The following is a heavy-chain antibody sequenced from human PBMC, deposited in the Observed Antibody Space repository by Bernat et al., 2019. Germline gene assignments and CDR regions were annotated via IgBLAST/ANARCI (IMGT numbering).Heavy chain of an antibody. V-gene: IGHV3-33*01. CDR2: IWYDGSNK. J-gene: IGHJ5*02. Sequence: VQLLESGGGLVQPGGSLRLSCAASGFTFSSYGMHWFRQAPGKGLEWVAVIWYDGSNKYYADSVKGRFTISRDNSKNTLYLQMNSLRAEDTAVYYCARDRASDNWFDPWGQGTLVTVSS. D-gene: IGHD1-26*01. CDR1: GFTFSSYG. CDR3: ARDRASDNWFDP.